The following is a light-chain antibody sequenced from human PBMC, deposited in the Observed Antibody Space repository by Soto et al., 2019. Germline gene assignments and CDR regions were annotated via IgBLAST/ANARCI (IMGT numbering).Light chain of an antibody. CDR2: AAS. V-gene: IGKV1-27*01. CDR3: QKGKMAPFT. CDR1: QDISNF. Sequence: DIQMTQSPSSLSAFVGDTVTITCRASQDISNFLAWYQQKPGKVPKLLIYAASTLQSGVPSRFSGSGSGTDFTLTISSLQPEDVATYYCQKGKMAPFTFGGGTKVEMK. J-gene: IGKJ4*01.